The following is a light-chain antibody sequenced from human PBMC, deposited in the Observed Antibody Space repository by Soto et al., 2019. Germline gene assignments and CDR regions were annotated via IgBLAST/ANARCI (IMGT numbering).Light chain of an antibody. CDR2: DNN. CDR3: GSWDTSLSGIN. CDR1: SFNIGDNY. V-gene: IGLV1-51*01. J-gene: IGLJ2*01. Sequence: QSVLTQPPSVSAAPGQKVTISCSGGSFNIGDNYVSWYQQLPGTAPKLLIYDNNKRPSGIPDRFSGSKSGTSATLDISGLQTGDEADYYCGSWDTSLSGINFGGGTK.